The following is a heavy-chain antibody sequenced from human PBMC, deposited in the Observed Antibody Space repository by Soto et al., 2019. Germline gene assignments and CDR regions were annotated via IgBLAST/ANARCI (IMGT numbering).Heavy chain of an antibody. V-gene: IGHV4-61*08. J-gene: IGHJ4*02. D-gene: IGHD6-19*01. CDR1: GWSLSNGGYY. CDR3: ARGGWKLFDY. CDR2: FYYSGST. Sequence: SFETPSLTRGVSGWSLSNGGYYWSWIRQPPGKGLEWIGYFYYSGSTNYNPSLKSRVTISVDTSKNQFSLKLSSVTAADTAVYYCARGGWKLFDYWGQGTLVTVSS.